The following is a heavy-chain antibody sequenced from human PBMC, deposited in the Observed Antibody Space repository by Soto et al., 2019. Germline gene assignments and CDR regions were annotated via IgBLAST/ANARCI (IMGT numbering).Heavy chain of an antibody. V-gene: IGHV3-49*03. J-gene: IGHJ6*02. CDR2: IRSKAYGGTT. CDR3: TRVDRDDFWSGYFAFLYGYYGMDV. Sequence: GGSLRLSCTASGFTFGDYAMSWFRQAPGKGLEWVGFIRSKAYGGTTEYAASVKGRFTISRDDSKSIAHLQMNSLKTEDTAVYYCTRVDRDDFWSGYFAFLYGYYGMDVWGQGTTVTVSS. D-gene: IGHD3-3*01. CDR1: GFTFGDYA.